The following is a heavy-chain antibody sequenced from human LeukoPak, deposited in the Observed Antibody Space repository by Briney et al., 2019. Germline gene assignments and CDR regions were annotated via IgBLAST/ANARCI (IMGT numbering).Heavy chain of an antibody. CDR1: GYTFTRYG. V-gene: IGHV1-18*01. CDR2: ISTYNGNT. Sequence: GASVKVSCKASGYTFTRYGISWVRQAPGQGLEWMGWISTYNGNTNHAQKLEGRVTMTTDTSTSTAYMELRSLRSDDTAVYYCARDWEAAAGISFDYWGQGILVTVSS. J-gene: IGHJ4*02. CDR3: ARDWEAAAGISFDY. D-gene: IGHD6-13*01.